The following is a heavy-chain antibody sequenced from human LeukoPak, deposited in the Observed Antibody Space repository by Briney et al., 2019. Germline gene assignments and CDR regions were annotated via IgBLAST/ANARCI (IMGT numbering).Heavy chain of an antibody. CDR3: ARDRWVLGSWRYGMDV. D-gene: IGHD3-16*01. CDR1: GFTVISNY. Sequence: GGSLSFSCAASGFTVISNYMSWVRKAPGKGLKWVSVIYSGGSTYYADSVKGRFTISRDNSKNTLYLQMNSLRAEDTAVYYCARDRWVLGSWRYGMDVWGQGTTVTVSS. V-gene: IGHV3-53*01. J-gene: IGHJ6*02. CDR2: IYSGGST.